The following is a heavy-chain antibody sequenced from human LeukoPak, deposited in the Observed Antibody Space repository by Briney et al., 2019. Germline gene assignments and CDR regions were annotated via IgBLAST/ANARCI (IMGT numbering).Heavy chain of an antibody. D-gene: IGHD5-24*01. V-gene: IGHV4-31*03. J-gene: IGHJ4*02. CDR3: ARERRDGYIPFDY. CDR2: IYYSGST. CDR1: GGSISSGGYY. Sequence: SETLSLTCTVSGGSISSGGYYWSWIRQHPGKGLEWIGYIYYSGSTYYNPSLKSRVTISVDTSKNQFSLKLSSVTAADTAVYYCARERRDGYIPFDYWGQGTLVTVSS.